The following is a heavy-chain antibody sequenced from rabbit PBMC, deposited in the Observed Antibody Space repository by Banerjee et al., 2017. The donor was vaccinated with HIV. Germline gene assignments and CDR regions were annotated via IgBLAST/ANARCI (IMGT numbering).Heavy chain of an antibody. J-gene: IGHJ4*01. V-gene: IGHV1S45*01. CDR3: ARDLAGAIGWNFNL. Sequence: QEQLEESGGDLVKPEGSLTLTCTASGFSFSNKCVMCWVRQAPGKGLEWIGCIVTGSSGSTWYASWAKGRFTISKTSSTTVTLQMTSLTAADTATYFCARDLAGAIGWNFNLWGQGTLVTVS. CDR2: IVTGSSGST. D-gene: IGHD4-1*01. CDR1: GFSFSNKCV.